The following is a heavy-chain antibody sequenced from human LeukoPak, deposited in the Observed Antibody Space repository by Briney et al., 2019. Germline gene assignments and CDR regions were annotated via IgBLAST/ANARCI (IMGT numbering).Heavy chain of an antibody. J-gene: IGHJ4*02. Sequence: PSETLSLTCTVSGFSISSGHYWGWIRQPPGKGLEWIGSIYHSGHTYYSPALKSRVTVSVDTSKNQFSLKLSSVSAADTAVYYCARGGIAVAGDDYWGQGSLVTVSS. CDR1: GFSISSGHY. CDR2: IYHSGHT. V-gene: IGHV4-38-2*02. CDR3: ARGGIAVAGDDY. D-gene: IGHD6-19*01.